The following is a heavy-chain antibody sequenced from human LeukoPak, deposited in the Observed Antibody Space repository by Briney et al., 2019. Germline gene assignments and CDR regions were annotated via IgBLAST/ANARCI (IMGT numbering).Heavy chain of an antibody. V-gene: IGHV1-46*01. J-gene: IGHJ4*02. CDR1: GYTFTSYY. Sequence: ASVKVSCKASGYTFTSYYMHWVRQAPGQGLEWMGIINPSGGSTSYAQKFQGRVTMTRDTSTSTVYMELSSLRSEDTALYYCANYVWGRRPSGYFDSWGQGTLVTVSS. D-gene: IGHD3-16*01. CDR2: INPSGGST. CDR3: ANYVWGRRPSGYFDS.